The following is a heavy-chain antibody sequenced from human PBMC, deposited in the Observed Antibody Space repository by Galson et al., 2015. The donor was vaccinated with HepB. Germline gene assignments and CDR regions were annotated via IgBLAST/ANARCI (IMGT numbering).Heavy chain of an antibody. CDR1: GFTFSSYG. J-gene: IGHJ3*02. CDR2: ISYDGSNK. V-gene: IGHV3-30*03. Sequence: SLRLSCAASGFTFSSYGMHWVRQAPGKGLEWVAVISYDGSNKYYADSVKGRFPISRDNSKNTLYLQMNSLRAEDTAVYYCAVVGALNAFDIWGQGTMVTVSS. CDR3: AVVGALNAFDI. D-gene: IGHD1-26*01.